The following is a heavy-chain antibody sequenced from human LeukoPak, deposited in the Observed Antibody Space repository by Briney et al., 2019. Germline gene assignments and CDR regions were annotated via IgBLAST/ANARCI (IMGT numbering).Heavy chain of an antibody. CDR1: GFMFSTYA. V-gene: IGHV3-30*01. J-gene: IGHJ4*02. Sequence: AGGSLRLSCAASGFMFSTYAMHWVRQAPGKGREWVAVISYDGSNKYYADSVKGRFTISRDNSKNTLYLQMNSLRAEDTAVYYCARGEFYGSGTYFAADYWGQGTLVTVSS. CDR2: ISYDGSNK. D-gene: IGHD3-10*01. CDR3: ARGEFYGSGTYFAADY.